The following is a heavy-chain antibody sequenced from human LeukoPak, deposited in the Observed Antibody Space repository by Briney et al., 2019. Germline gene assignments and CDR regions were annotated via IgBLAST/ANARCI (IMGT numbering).Heavy chain of an antibody. CDR3: ARGHYDSSGYYYGLVPRAFDI. Sequence: SETLSLTCAVYGVSFSGYYLSWIRQPPGQGLGWIGEINHSGSINYNSSLKSRVTISVDTSKNQFSLKLSSVTAADTAVYYCARGHYDSSGYYYGLVPRAFDIWGQGTMVTVSS. V-gene: IGHV4-34*01. J-gene: IGHJ3*02. D-gene: IGHD3-22*01. CDR1: GVSFSGYY. CDR2: INHSGSI.